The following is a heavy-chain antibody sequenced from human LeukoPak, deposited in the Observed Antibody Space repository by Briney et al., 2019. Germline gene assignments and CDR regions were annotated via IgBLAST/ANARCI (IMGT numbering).Heavy chain of an antibody. D-gene: IGHD3-3*01. CDR3: ARDVRFFTPEYYYYYGMDV. V-gene: IGHV3-7*01. CDR2: IKQDGSEK. J-gene: IGHJ6*02. Sequence: PGGSLRLSCAASGFTFSSYAMSWVRQAPGKGLEWVANIKQDGSEKYYVNSVKGRFTISRDNAKNSLYLQMNSLRAEDTAVYYCARDVRFFTPEYYYYYGMDVWGQGTTVTVSS. CDR1: GFTFSSYA.